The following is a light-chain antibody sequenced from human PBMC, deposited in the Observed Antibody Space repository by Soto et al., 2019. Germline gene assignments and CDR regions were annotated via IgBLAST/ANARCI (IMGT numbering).Light chain of an antibody. CDR1: SSNIGAGYY. V-gene: IGLV1-40*01. CDR3: HSYESSLSAWV. J-gene: IGLJ2*01. Sequence: QSVLTQPPSVSGSPGQRVTISCTGSSSNIGAGYYVHWYQQLPGTAPKLLVYGYNNRPSGVPDRFSVSKSGTSASLTITGLQTEDEADDYCHSYESSLSAWVFGGGTKLTVL. CDR2: GYN.